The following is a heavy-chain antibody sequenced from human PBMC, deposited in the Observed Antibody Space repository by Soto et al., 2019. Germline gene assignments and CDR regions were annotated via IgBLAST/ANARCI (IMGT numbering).Heavy chain of an antibody. CDR1: GGSISSSSYY. J-gene: IGHJ2*01. V-gene: IGHV4-39*01. Sequence: QLQLQESGPGLVKPSETLSLTCTVSGGSISSSSYYWGWIRQPPGKGLEWIGSIYYSGSTSYNPSLKSRGTISVDTSKNQFSLKLSSVTAAEAAVYYCARHVDILPGLSLELWGRGTLVTVSS. D-gene: IGHD3-9*01. CDR2: IYYSGST. CDR3: ARHVDILPGLSLEL.